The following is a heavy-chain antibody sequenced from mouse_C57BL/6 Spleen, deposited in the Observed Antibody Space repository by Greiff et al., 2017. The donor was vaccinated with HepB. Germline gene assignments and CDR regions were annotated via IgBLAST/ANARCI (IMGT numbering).Heavy chain of an antibody. V-gene: IGHV3-6*01. D-gene: IGHD1-1*01. Sequence: EVKLMESGPGLVKPSKSLSLTCSVTGYSITSGYYWYWIRQFPGNKLEWMGYISYDGSNNYNPSLKNRIPITRDTSKNQFFLKLNSMTTDDTATYYCARAYSYCSSPYAMDYWGQGTSVTVSS. J-gene: IGHJ4*01. CDR1: GYSITSGYY. CDR3: ARAYSYCSSPYAMDY. CDR2: ISYDGSN.